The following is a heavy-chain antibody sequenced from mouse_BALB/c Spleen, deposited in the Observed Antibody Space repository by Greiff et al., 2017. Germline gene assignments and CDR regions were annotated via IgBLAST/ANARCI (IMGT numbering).Heavy chain of an antibody. J-gene: IGHJ3*01. D-gene: IGHD3-2*02. CDR2: IDPETGGT. V-gene: IGHV1-15*01. CDR3: TLSAY. CDR1: GYTFTDYE. Sequence: QVQLKESGAELVRPGASVTLSCKASGYTFTDYEMHWVKQTPVHGLEWIGAIDPETGGTAYNQKFKGKATLTADKSSSTAYMELRSLTSEDSAVYYCTLSAYWGQGTLVTVSA.